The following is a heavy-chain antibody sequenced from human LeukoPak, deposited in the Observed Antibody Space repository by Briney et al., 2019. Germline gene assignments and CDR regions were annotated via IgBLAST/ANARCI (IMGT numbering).Heavy chain of an antibody. CDR1: GGSINDYY. Sequence: SETLSLTCTVSGGSINDYYWTWVRQAPGKGLEWIGYISNSGTTDYNPSLKSRVTMSVDTSNNEFSLRLTSVTAADTAMYYCARVVRGAVTSNCFDPWGQGTLVTVSS. D-gene: IGHD4-17*01. J-gene: IGHJ5*02. CDR3: ARVVRGAVTSNCFDP. CDR2: ISNSGTT. V-gene: IGHV4-59*01.